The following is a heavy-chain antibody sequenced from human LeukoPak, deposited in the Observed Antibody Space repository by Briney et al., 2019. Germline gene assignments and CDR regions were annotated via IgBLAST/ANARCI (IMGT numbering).Heavy chain of an antibody. CDR2: ISGSGGST. V-gene: IGHV3-23*01. Sequence: GGSLRLSCAASGFTFSSYAMSWVRQAPGKGLEWVSAISGSGGSTHYADSVKGRFTISRDNSKNTLYLQMNSLRAEDTAVYYCAKDYLYDSKYFDYWGQGTLVTVSS. CDR3: AKDYLYDSKYFDY. D-gene: IGHD3-22*01. CDR1: GFTFSSYA. J-gene: IGHJ4*02.